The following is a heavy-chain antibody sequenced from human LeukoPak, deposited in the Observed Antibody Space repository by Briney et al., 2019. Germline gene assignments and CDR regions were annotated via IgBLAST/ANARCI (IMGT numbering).Heavy chain of an antibody. D-gene: IGHD6-13*01. CDR2: IYTSGST. V-gene: IGHV4-61*02. J-gene: IGHJ4*02. CDR3: ARESADYSSSWFGSY. CDR1: GGSISSGSYY. Sequence: PSETLSHTCTVSGGSISSGSYYWSWIRQPAGKGLEGIGRIYTSGSTNYNPSLKSRVTISVDTSRNQFSLKLSSVTAADTAVYYCARESADYSSSWFGSYWGQGTLVTVSS.